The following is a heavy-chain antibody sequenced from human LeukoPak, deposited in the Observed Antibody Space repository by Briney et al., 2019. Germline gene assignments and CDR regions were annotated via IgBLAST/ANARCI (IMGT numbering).Heavy chain of an antibody. CDR1: GGSISSYY. J-gene: IGHJ4*02. D-gene: IGHD3-9*01. CDR3: ARLNYDILTGYYSMGYFDY. V-gene: IGHV4-59*08. CDR2: IYYSGST. Sequence: SGTLSLTCAVSGGSISSYYWSWIRQPPGKGLEWIGYIYYSGSTNYNPSLKSRVTISVDTSKNQFSLKLSSVTAADTAVYYCARLNYDILTGYYSMGYFDYWGQGTLVTVSS.